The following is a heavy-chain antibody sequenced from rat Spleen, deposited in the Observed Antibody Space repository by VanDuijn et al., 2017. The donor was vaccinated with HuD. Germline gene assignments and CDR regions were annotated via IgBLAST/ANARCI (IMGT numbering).Heavy chain of an antibody. J-gene: IGHJ2*01. V-gene: IGHV5-7*01. Sequence: EVQLVESGGGLVQPGRSLKLSCEASGFTFSDHNMAWVRQAPRKGLEWVATISYDGGSTYYRDSVKGRFTISRDNAKSTLYLQMDSLRSEETATYYWARGDYSGEGGYFDYWGQGVMVTVSS. D-gene: IGHD1-1*01. CDR2: ISYDGGST. CDR3: ARGDYSGEGGYFDY. CDR1: GFTFSDHN.